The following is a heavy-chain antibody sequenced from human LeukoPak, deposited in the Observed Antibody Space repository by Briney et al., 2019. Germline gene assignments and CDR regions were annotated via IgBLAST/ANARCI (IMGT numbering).Heavy chain of an antibody. Sequence: ASVKVSCKASGYTFTSYYMHWLRQAPGQGLEWMGIINPSGGSTSYAQKFQGRVTMTTDESTSTAYMELSSLRSEDTAVYYCARDLAPEQLAPDPTNWFDPWGQGTLVTVSS. CDR2: INPSGGST. CDR1: GYTFTSYY. J-gene: IGHJ5*02. V-gene: IGHV1-46*01. D-gene: IGHD6-13*01. CDR3: ARDLAPEQLAPDPTNWFDP.